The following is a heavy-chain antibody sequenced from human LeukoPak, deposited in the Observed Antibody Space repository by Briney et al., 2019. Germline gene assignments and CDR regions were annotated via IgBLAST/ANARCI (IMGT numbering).Heavy chain of an antibody. CDR1: GFTFSSYA. CDR3: ATDGIPVAGTRRGYSFDY. Sequence: WGTQCLTCAASGFTFSSYAWSWIRQAPGKGLKWVSAISGSGGSTYSADSVRPRFANSRDNYKHTLYLQMKSLTVEDTPVYQCATDGIPVAGTRRGYSFDYWGERTLVTVSS. V-gene: IGHV3-23*01. J-gene: IGHJ4*02. CDR2: ISGSGGST. D-gene: IGHD6-19*01.